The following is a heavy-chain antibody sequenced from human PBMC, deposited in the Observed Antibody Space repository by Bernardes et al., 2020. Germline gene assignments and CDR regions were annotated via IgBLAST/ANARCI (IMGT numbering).Heavy chain of an antibody. D-gene: IGHD3-16*01. J-gene: IGHJ4*02. CDR3: AKDYMEGGATQLFDY. Sequence: GGSLRLSRAASGFTFNNYAMSWVRQVRGRGLEWVSGINAVGGTYYADSVKGRFTISTDNSKQMLFLQMNSLRAEDTAIYYCAKDYMEGGATQLFDYWGQGTLVTVSS. CDR1: GFTFNNYA. CDR2: INAVGGT. V-gene: IGHV3-23*01.